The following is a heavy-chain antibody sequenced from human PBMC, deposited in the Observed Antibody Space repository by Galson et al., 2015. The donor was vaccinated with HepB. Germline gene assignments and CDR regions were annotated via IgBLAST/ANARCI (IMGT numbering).Heavy chain of an antibody. V-gene: IGHV1-18*01. J-gene: IGHJ4*02. D-gene: IGHD2-2*01. Sequence: SVKVSCKASGYNFRSYGISWVRQAPGQGLEWVGWISGYNANTDYTQKFQGRVTMTTDTSTNTAYMELRSLRSDDTAVYYCARGRYATSPPDFWGQGTLVTVSS. CDR3: ARGRYATSPPDF. CDR2: ISGYNANT. CDR1: GYNFRSYG.